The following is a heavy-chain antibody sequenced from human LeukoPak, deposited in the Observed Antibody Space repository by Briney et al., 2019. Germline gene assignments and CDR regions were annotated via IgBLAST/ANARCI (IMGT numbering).Heavy chain of an antibody. D-gene: IGHD2-2*01. CDR1: GYTFTGYY. V-gene: IGHV1-2*02. CDR3: AREEGFCRTTSCSAPFDY. Sequence: ASVKVSCKASGYTFTGYYMHWVRQAPGQGLEWMGWIIPNSGDTIYAQKFQGRVTMTRDTSITTAYMELSRLTSDDTAMYYCAREEGFCRTTSCSAPFDYWGQGTLVTVSS. CDR2: IIPNSGDT. J-gene: IGHJ4*02.